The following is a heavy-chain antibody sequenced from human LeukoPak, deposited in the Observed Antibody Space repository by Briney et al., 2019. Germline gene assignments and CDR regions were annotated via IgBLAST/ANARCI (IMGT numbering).Heavy chain of an antibody. D-gene: IGHD4-17*01. CDR2: IYYSGST. J-gene: IGHJ4*02. CDR3: ARAFNDYGDYPLGY. Sequence: PSETLSLTCTVSGGSISSGDYYWSWIRQPPGKGLEWIGYIYYSGSTYYNPSLKSRVTISVDTSKNQFSLKLSSVTAADTAVYYCARAFNDYGDYPLGYWGQGTLVTVSS. V-gene: IGHV4-30-4*01. CDR1: GGSISSGDYY.